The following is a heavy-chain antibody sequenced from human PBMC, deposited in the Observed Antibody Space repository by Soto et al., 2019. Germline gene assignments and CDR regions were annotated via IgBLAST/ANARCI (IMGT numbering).Heavy chain of an antibody. V-gene: IGHV3-23*01. J-gene: IGHJ4*02. CDR1: GFTFSSYA. CDR3: AKENVLLWFGELQYYFDY. Sequence: EVQLLESGGGLVQPGGSLRLSCAASGFTFSSYAMSWVRQAPGKGLEWVSAISGSGGSTYYADSVKGRFTISRDNSKNTLYLQMNSLRAEDTAVYYCAKENVLLWFGELQYYFDYWGQGTLVTVSS. CDR2: ISGSGGST. D-gene: IGHD3-10*01.